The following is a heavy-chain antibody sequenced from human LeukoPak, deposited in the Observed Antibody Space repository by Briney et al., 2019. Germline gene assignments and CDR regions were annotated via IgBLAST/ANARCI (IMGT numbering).Heavy chain of an antibody. CDR2: ISSSSSTI. CDR1: GFTFSSYS. V-gene: IGHV3-48*01. J-gene: IGHJ4*02. CDR3: ARDTVTTALGY. D-gene: IGHD4-17*01. Sequence: PGGSLRLSCAASGFTFSSYSMNWVRQAPGKGLEWVSYISSSSSTIYYADSVKGRFTISRDNAENSLYLQMNSLRAEDTAVYYCARDTVTTALGYWGQGTLVTVSS.